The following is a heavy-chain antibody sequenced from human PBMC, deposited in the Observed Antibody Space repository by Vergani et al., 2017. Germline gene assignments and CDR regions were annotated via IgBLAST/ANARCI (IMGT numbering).Heavy chain of an antibody. Sequence: EVQLLESGGDLVQPGGSLRLSCAASGFTFNHYAMNWVRQAPGKGLEWVSGISGNGGSTYYAGSVKGRFTISRDSSKNTLYLQMNSLSAGDTAVYYCAKDSDDSSGYYYTNLFDPWGQGTLVTVSS. CDR1: GFTFNHYA. J-gene: IGHJ5*02. CDR3: AKDSDDSSGYYYTNLFDP. CDR2: ISGNGGST. V-gene: IGHV3-23*01. D-gene: IGHD3-22*01.